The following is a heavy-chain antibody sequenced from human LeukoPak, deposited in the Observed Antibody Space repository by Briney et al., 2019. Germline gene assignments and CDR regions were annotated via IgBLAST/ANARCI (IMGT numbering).Heavy chain of an antibody. CDR2: MNPNSGNT. V-gene: IGHV1-8*01. CDR3: ARMYSSSWTQYAFDI. CDR1: GYTFTSYD. J-gene: IGHJ3*02. D-gene: IGHD6-13*01. Sequence: GASVKVSCKASGYTFTSYDINWVRQATGQGLEWMGWMNPNSGNTGYAQKFQGRVTMTRNTSISTAYMELSSLRSEGTAVYYCARMYSSSWTQYAFDIWGQGTMVTVSS.